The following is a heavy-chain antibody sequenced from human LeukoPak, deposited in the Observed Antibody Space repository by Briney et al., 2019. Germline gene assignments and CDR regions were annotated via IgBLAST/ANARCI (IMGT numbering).Heavy chain of an antibody. J-gene: IGHJ6*02. CDR2: INHNGNVN. CDR3: GGGGGLDV. V-gene: IGHV3-7*03. CDR1: GFTFSSYW. D-gene: IGHD3-16*01. Sequence: GGSLRLSCAASGFTFSSYWMNWARQAPGKGLEWVASINHNGNVNYYVDSVKGRFTISRDNAKNSLYLQMSNLRAEDTAVYFCGGGGGLDVWGQGATVTVSS.